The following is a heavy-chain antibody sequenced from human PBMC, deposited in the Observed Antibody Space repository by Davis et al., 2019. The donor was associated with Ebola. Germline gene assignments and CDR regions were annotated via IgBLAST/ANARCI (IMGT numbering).Heavy chain of an antibody. CDR1: GFTFSSYA. D-gene: IGHD2-21*01. CDR2: ISRSGGST. CDR3: AKDLSTAYCGGNCGTPGGVDV. Sequence: GGSLRLSCAASGFTFSSYAMSWVRQAPGKGLEWVSAISRSGGSTYYADPVKGRFTISRDNSKNTVYLQMNSLRAEDTAIYHCAKDLSTAYCGGNCGTPGGVDVWGQGTTVTVSS. J-gene: IGHJ6*02. V-gene: IGHV3-23*01.